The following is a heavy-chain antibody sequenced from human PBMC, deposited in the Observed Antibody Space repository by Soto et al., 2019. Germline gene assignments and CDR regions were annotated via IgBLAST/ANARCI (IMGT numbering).Heavy chain of an antibody. CDR2: TYYRSRWYS. CDR3: GRAQCRTDRYILEPLAP. Sequence: QALSLTCVISGDSVSSNSATWNWIRQSPSRGLQWLGRTYYRSRWYSDYAISEKGRITINPDTSKNQFSLQLNSVTTEDTAVYYCGRAQCRTDRYILEPLAPWGQRT. CDR1: GDSVSSNSAT. V-gene: IGHV6-1*01. D-gene: IGHD5-18*01. J-gene: IGHJ5*02.